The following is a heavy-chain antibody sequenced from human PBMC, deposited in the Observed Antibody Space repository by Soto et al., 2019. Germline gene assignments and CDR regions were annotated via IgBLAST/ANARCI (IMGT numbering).Heavy chain of an antibody. D-gene: IGHD2-2*01. J-gene: IGHJ4*02. CDR1: GGSISSGGYY. CDR3: ATGRSSNSPYPIRY. V-gene: IGHV4-31*03. Sequence: QVQLQESGPGLVKPSQTLSLTCTVSGGSISSGGYYWSWIRQHPGKGLEWIGYIYYSGSTYYNPSLKDRVTISVDTSKNQFALKLSSVTAADTAVYNCATGRSSNSPYPIRYWGQGTLVTVSS. CDR2: IYYSGST.